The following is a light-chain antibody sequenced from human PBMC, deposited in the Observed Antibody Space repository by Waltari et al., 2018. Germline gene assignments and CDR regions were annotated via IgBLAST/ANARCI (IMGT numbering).Light chain of an antibody. J-gene: IGLJ2*01. CDR3: QVWDSSSEHVI. CDR2: YDS. Sequence: SYVLTQPPSFSVAPGQTARITCGGTKIGSKSVHWYQQKPGQAPVLVMFYDSDRPSGIPVRFPGSNAGDTATLTINRVEAGDEADYYCQVWDSSSEHVIFGGGTQLTVL. CDR1: KIGSKS. V-gene: IGLV3-21*04.